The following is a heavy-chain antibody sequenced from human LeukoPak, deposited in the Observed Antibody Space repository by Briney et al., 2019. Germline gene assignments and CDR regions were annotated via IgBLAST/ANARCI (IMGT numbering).Heavy chain of an antibody. Sequence: SETLSLTCTVSGGSISSSSYYWGWIRQPPGKGLEWIASIYYSGSTYYNPSLKSRVTISVDTSKNQFSLKLSSVTAADTAVYYCARVVLTYYDFWSGPDNWFDPWGQGTLVTVSS. CDR2: IYYSGST. D-gene: IGHD3-3*01. CDR1: GGSISSSSYY. CDR3: ARVVLTYYDFWSGPDNWFDP. V-gene: IGHV4-39*01. J-gene: IGHJ5*02.